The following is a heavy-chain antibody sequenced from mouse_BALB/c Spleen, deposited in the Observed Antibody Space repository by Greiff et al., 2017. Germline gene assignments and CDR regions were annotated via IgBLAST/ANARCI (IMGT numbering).Heavy chain of an antibody. CDR1: GFAFSSYD. J-gene: IGHJ2*01. CDR2: ISSGGGST. D-gene: IGHD4-1*01. CDR3: AREVWEEGYFDD. Sequence: EVQVVESGGGLVKPGGSLKLSCAASGFAFSSYDMSWVRQTPEKRLEWVAYISSGGGSTYYPDTVKGRFTISRDNAKNTLYLQMSSLKSEDTAMYYCAREVWEEGYFDDWGQGTTLTVSS. V-gene: IGHV5-12-1*01.